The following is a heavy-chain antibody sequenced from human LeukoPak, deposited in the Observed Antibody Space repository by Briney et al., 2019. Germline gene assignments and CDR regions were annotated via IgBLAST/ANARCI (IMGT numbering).Heavy chain of an antibody. D-gene: IGHD2-15*01. CDR1: GFTFSSYN. CDR2: ISSSSSYI. V-gene: IGHV3-21*04. Sequence: SGGSLRLSCAASGFTFSSYNMNWVRQAPGKGLEWVSSISSSSSYIYYADSVKGRFTISRDNSKNTLYLQMNSLRAEDTAVYYCARVEVVAATPEAFDIWGQGTMVTVSS. J-gene: IGHJ3*02. CDR3: ARVEVVAATPEAFDI.